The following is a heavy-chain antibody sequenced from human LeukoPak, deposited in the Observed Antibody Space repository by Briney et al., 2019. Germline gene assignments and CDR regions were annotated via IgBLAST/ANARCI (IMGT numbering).Heavy chain of an antibody. CDR3: ARSLWPEDY. D-gene: IGHD5-18*01. CDR2: INQDGSDK. V-gene: IGHV3-7*01. J-gene: IGHJ4*02. CDR1: GFTFNSYW. Sequence: GGSLRLSCAASGFTFNSYWVNWVRQAPGKGLEWVANINQDGSDKNYVDSVKGRFTISRDNAKTSLYLQMNSLRAEDTAVYYCARSLWPEDYWGQGTLVTVSS.